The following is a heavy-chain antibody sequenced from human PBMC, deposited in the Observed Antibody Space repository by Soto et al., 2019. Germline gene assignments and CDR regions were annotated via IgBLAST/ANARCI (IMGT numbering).Heavy chain of an antibody. J-gene: IGHJ4*02. Sequence: QVQLEESGGGVVQPGRSLRLSCAASGFTFSTYAMHWVRQAPGKGLEWVAVISDGGTDQWYADSVKGRLTISRDYSKNTLYLQMNRLRPDDSAVYYCARAASGPFDYGGQGTLVTVSS. CDR3: ARAASGPFDY. V-gene: IGHV3-30*03. CDR2: ISDGGTDQ. CDR1: GFTFSTYA.